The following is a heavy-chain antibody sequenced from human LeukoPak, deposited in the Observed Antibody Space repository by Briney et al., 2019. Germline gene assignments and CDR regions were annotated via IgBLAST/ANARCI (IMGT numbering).Heavy chain of an antibody. CDR3: ARNTPQPTVGRDRFFDY. D-gene: IGHD4-17*01. J-gene: IGHJ4*02. CDR1: GYSISSGYY. Sequence: PSETLSLTCTVSGYSISSGYYWGWIRQPPGKGLEWIGSIYHSGSTYYNPSLKSRVTISVDTSKNQFSLKLSSVTAADTAVYYCARNTPQPTVGRDRFFDYWGQGTLVTVSS. CDR2: IYHSGST. V-gene: IGHV4-38-2*02.